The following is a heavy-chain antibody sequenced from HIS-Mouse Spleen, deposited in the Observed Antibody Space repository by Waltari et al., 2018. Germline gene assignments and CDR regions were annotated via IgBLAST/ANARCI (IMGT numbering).Heavy chain of an antibody. Sequence: QVQLQESGPGLVKPSETLSLPCTVPGYSISRGYYWGWIRQPPGKGLEWIGSIYHSGSTYYNPSLKSRVTISVDTSKNQFSLKLSSVTAADTAVYYCARVKTWGQGTLVTVSS. CDR1: GYSISRGYY. V-gene: IGHV4-38-2*02. CDR3: ARVKT. CDR2: IYHSGST. J-gene: IGHJ5*02.